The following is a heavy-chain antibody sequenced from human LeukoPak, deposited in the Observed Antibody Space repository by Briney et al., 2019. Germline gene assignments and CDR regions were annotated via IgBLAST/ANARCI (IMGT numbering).Heavy chain of an antibody. V-gene: IGHV1-2*02. CDR1: GYTFTSYG. CDR3: ARGGLGPYYFGY. CDR2: INPNSGGT. Sequence: ASVKVSCKASGYTFTSYGISWVRQAPGQGLEWMGWINPNSGGTYYAQKFQGRVTMTRDTSISTAYMELSRLRSDDTAVYYCARGGLGPYYFGYWGQGTLVTVSS. D-gene: IGHD3/OR15-3a*01. J-gene: IGHJ4*02.